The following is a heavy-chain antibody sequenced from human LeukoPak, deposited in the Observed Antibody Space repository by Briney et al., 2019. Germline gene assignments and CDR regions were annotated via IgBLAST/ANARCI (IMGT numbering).Heavy chain of an antibody. Sequence: ASVKVSCKGSGYTFTCYYMHWVRQAHGQGMEWRGWINPNSGGRNYAQKFQGRVTMTRDTYISKDYMELSRQRSEDTAVYYCARHRPTSRSVYDPPPHPYWCQGTLLTVSS. D-gene: IGHD5/OR15-5a*01. CDR2: INPNSGGR. CDR1: GYTFTCYY. CDR3: ARHRPTSRSVYDPPPHPY. J-gene: IGHJ4*02. V-gene: IGHV1-2*02.